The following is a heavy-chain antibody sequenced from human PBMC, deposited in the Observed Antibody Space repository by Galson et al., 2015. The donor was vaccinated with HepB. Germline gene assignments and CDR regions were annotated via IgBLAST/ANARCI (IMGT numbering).Heavy chain of an antibody. CDR3: ARLQGDSSGWYLGSEFDY. D-gene: IGHD6-19*01. CDR2: IYYSGST. Sequence: ETLSLTCTVSGGSISSSSYYWGWIRQPPGKGLEWIGSIYYSGSTYYNPSLKSRVTISVDTSENQFSLKLSSVTAADTAVYYCARLQGDSSGWYLGSEFDYWGQGTLVTVSS. J-gene: IGHJ4*02. V-gene: IGHV4-39*01. CDR1: GGSISSSSYY.